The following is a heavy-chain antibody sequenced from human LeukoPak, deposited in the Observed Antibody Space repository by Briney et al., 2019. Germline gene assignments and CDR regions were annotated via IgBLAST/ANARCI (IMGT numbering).Heavy chain of an antibody. V-gene: IGHV3-30*01. CDR2: ISYDGSNK. D-gene: IGHD2-2*01. Sequence: GGSLRLSCAASGFTFSSYAMHWVRQAPGKGLEWVAVISYDGSNKYYADSVKGRFTIYRDNSKNTLYLQMNSLRAEDTAVYYCARVAARVPAAIYYYYYMDVWGKGTTVTVSS. J-gene: IGHJ6*03. CDR3: ARVAARVPAAIYYYYYMDV. CDR1: GFTFSSYA.